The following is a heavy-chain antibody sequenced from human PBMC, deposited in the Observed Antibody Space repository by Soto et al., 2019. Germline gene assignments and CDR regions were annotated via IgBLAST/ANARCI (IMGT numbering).Heavy chain of an antibody. CDR3: ATDPGTGAALRAYHFDY. V-gene: IGHV1-3*01. J-gene: IGHJ4*02. CDR1: RYSFTTYA. D-gene: IGHD1-1*01. CDR2: INAGNGDT. Sequence: GASVKVSCKASRYSFTTYALHWVRQAPGQRLEWMGWINAGNGDTKYSEKFQGRVTITRDTSANTAYMELSSLRTEDTSVYYCATDPGTGAALRAYHFDYWGQGTLVTVSS.